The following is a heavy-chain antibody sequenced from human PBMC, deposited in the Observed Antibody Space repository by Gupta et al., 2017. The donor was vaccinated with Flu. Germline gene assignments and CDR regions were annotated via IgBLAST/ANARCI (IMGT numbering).Heavy chain of an antibody. V-gene: IGHV1-69*01. CDR2: IIAIFRTT. CDR3: ASSGTYYDSYFDS. CDR1: GGIFRSNA. J-gene: IGHJ4*02. D-gene: IGHD1-26*01. Sequence: QVQLVQSGAEVKKPGSSAKVSCKASGGIFRSNAISWVRQAPGEGLEWMGGIIAIFRTTNYAQKFQGRVTITADESTSTAYMELSSLRSDDSAVFYCASSGTYYDSYFDSWGQGTLVTVSS.